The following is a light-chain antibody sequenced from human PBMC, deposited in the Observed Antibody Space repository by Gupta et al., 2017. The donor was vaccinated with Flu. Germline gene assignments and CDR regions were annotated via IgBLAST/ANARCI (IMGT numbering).Light chain of an antibody. V-gene: IGKV1-39*01. Sequence: DIQMTQSPSSLSASVGDRVTITCRASQSISSYVNWYQQTPGKAPKFLIYSASNLQSGVSSRFRGSGSGTDFTLTISSLQPEDFATYYCQQSYTTPLTFGGGTKVEIK. CDR2: SAS. CDR1: QSISSY. CDR3: QQSYTTPLT. J-gene: IGKJ4*01.